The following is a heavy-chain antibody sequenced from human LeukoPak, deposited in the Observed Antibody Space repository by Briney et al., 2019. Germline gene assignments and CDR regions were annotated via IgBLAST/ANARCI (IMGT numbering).Heavy chain of an antibody. Sequence: GGSLRLSCAGSGFTFSNYGIHWVRQAPGKGLEWMTSISYDGSLQYYADSVRGRFTISRDNSKNTLYLQMNSLRTEDTAVYYCAKVSLEKQLWLPFDYWGQGTLVTVSS. J-gene: IGHJ4*02. CDR3: AKVSLEKQLWLPFDY. V-gene: IGHV3-30*18. CDR2: ISYDGSLQ. CDR1: GFTFSNYG. D-gene: IGHD5-18*01.